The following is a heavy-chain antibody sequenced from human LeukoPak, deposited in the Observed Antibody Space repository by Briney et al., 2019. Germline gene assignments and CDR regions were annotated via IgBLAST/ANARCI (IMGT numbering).Heavy chain of an antibody. J-gene: IGHJ4*02. V-gene: IGHV3-23*01. D-gene: IGHD6-19*01. CDR1: GFTFSNHA. CDR2: ISGSGGST. Sequence: GGSLRLSCVASGFTFSNHAMSWVRQAPGKGLEWVSGISGSGGSTYYADSVKGRFTISRDNSKNTLYLQMNSLRAEDTAVYYCAKDRSSGWYGGFGYWGQGALVTVSS. CDR3: AKDRSSGWYGGFGY.